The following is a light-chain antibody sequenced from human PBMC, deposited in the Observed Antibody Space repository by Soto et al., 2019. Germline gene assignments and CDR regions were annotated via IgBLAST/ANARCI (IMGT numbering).Light chain of an antibody. V-gene: IGLV1-44*01. Sequence: QSVLTQPPSASGTPGQRVTISCSGSSSNIGSNTVNWYRQLPGTAPKLLISSNNQRPSGVPDRFSGSKSGTSASLAISGLQSEDEADYYCASWDNSLNGPYVFGTGTKVTVL. J-gene: IGLJ1*01. CDR3: ASWDNSLNGPYV. CDR2: SNN. CDR1: SSNIGSNT.